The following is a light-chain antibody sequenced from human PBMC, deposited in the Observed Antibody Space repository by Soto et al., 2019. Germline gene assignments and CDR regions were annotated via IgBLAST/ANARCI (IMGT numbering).Light chain of an antibody. CDR2: SAS. V-gene: IGKV1-27*01. CDR1: QAISNY. Sequence: GDRVTITCRASQAISNYLACYQRKPGKLPDLLISSASTLQSGAPSRFSGSGSGTDFTLTISNLQPEDFATYYCKQSFTTWKFGQGTKVDIK. CDR3: KQSFTTWK. J-gene: IGKJ1*01.